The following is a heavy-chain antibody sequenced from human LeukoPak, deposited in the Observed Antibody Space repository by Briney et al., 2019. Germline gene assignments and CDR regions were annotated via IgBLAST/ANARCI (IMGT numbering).Heavy chain of an antibody. Sequence: ASVKVSCKASGYTFTSYYMHWVRQAPGQGLEWMGIINPSGGSTSYAQKFQGRVTMTRDMSTSTVYMELSSLRSEDTAVYYCARDMGSGSYYRVDWYFDLWGRGTLVTVSS. CDR3: ARDMGSGSYYRVDWYFDL. CDR1: GYTFTSYY. J-gene: IGHJ2*01. V-gene: IGHV1-46*01. D-gene: IGHD1-26*01. CDR2: INPSGGST.